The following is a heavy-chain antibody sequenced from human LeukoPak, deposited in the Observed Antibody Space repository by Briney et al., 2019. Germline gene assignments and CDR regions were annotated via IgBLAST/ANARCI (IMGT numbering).Heavy chain of an antibody. J-gene: IGHJ4*02. CDR3: ARIRSAVAVFDY. V-gene: IGHV2-70*11. D-gene: IGHD2-15*01. CDR2: IDWDDDK. Sequence: RESGPALVKPTQTLTLTCTFSGFSLSTSGMCVSWIRQPPGKALEWLARIDWDDDKYYSTSLKTRLTISKDTSKNQVVLTMTNMDPVDTATYYCARIRSAVAVFDYWGQGTLVTVSS. CDR1: GFSLSTSGMC.